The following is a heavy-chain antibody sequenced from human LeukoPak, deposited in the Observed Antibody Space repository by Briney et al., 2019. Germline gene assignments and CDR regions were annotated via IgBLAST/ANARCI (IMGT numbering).Heavy chain of an antibody. CDR3: ARVGGGYDTGYYFDY. V-gene: IGHV1-18*01. CDR2: ISAYNGNT. D-gene: IGHD5-12*01. CDR1: GYTFTSYG. Sequence: ASVTVSCKASGYTFTSYGISWVRQAPGQGREWMGWISAYNGNTNYAQKLQGRVTMTTDTSTSTAYMELRSLRSDDTAVYYCARVGGGYDTGYYFDYWGQGTLVTVSS. J-gene: IGHJ4*02.